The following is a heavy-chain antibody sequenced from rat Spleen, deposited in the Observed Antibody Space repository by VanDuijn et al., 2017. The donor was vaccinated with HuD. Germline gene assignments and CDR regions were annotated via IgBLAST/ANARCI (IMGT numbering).Heavy chain of an antibody. CDR1: GFTFNNYW. V-gene: IGHV5-31*01. D-gene: IGHD5-1*01. J-gene: IGHJ2*01. Sequence: EVQLVESGGGLVQPGRSLKLSCVASGFTFNNYWMTWIRQAPGKGLEWVATITHIGATSYYPDSVKGRFTISREDGRSTLYLQMNSLRSEDTATYYCTRENWGFEYWGQGVMVTVSS. CDR3: TRENWGFEY. CDR2: ITHIGATS.